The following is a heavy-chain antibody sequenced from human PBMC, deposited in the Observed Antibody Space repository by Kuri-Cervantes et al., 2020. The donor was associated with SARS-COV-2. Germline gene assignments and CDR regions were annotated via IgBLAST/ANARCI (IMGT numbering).Heavy chain of an antibody. Sequence: GGSLRLSCAASGFIFSSYGMHWVRQAPGKGLEWVAVISYDGSNKYYADSVKGRFTISRDNSKNTLYLQMNSLRAGDTAVYYCAKEEKVLRFLEWLGGMDVWGQGTTVTVSS. J-gene: IGHJ6*02. CDR3: AKEEKVLRFLEWLGGMDV. V-gene: IGHV3-30*18. CDR1: GFIFSSYG. D-gene: IGHD3-3*01. CDR2: ISYDGSNK.